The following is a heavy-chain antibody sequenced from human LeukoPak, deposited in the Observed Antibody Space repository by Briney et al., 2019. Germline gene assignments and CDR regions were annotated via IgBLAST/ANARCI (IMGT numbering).Heavy chain of an antibody. Sequence: GRSLRLSCAASGFTFSSYGMHWVRQAPGKGLEWVAVIWYDGSNKYYADSVKGRFTISRDNSKNTLYLRMNSLRAGDTAVYYCARSSAAGFFDYWGQGTLVTVSS. CDR2: IWYDGSNK. D-gene: IGHD6-13*01. V-gene: IGHV3-33*01. CDR1: GFTFSSYG. CDR3: ARSSAAGFFDY. J-gene: IGHJ4*02.